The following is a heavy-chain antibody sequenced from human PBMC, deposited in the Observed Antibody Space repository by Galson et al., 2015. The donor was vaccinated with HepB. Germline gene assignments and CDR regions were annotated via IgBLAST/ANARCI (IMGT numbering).Heavy chain of an antibody. CDR2: ISGNSSYT. J-gene: IGHJ4*02. D-gene: IGHD5-24*01. CDR3: VREESPVPDN. Sequence: SLRLSCAASGFTFRDQSMSWVRQAPGKGLEWVSYISGNSSYTEYADSVKGRFTISRDNVGNSLYLQMNSLRAEDTAIYYCVREESPVPDNWGQGALVTVSS. V-gene: IGHV3-11*06. CDR1: GFTFRDQS.